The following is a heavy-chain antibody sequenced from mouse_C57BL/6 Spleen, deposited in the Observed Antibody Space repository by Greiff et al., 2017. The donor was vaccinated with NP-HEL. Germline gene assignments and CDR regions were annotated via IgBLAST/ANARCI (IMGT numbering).Heavy chain of an antibody. CDR3: ARKGVYYGSGFDY. CDR2: INPSTGGT. CDR1: GYSFTGYY. J-gene: IGHJ2*01. Sequence: EVQVVESGPELVKPGASVKISCKASGYSFTGYYMNWVKQSPEKSLEWIGEINPSTGGTTYNQKFKAKATLTVDKSSSTAYMQLKSLTSEDSAVYYCARKGVYYGSGFDYWGQGTTLTVSS. D-gene: IGHD1-1*01. V-gene: IGHV1-42*01.